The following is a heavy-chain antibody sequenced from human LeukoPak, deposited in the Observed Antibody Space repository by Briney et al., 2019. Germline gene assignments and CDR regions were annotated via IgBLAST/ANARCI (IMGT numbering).Heavy chain of an antibody. D-gene: IGHD3-3*01. CDR1: GGSFSDYF. Sequence: SETLSLTCAVYGGSFSDYFWGWIRQPPGKGLEWIGEINHSGRTYYNPSLKSRVTISVDTSKNQFSLNLSSVTAADTAVYYCARSPRDFWSGYGFDYWGQGTLVTVSS. J-gene: IGHJ4*02. V-gene: IGHV4-34*01. CDR2: INHSGRT. CDR3: ARSPRDFWSGYGFDY.